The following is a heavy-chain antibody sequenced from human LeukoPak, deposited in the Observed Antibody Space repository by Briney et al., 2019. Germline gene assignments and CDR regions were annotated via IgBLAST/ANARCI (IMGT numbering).Heavy chain of an antibody. CDR3: ARASTPGGPFDY. CDR1: GFTFSNYW. J-gene: IGHJ4*02. V-gene: IGHV3-74*01. Sequence: RGSLRLSCAASGFTFSNYWMHWVRQAPGKGLVWVSRITSDGSSTSYADSVRGRFTVSRDNAKNTLYLQMNSLRAEDTAVYYCARASTPGGPFDYWGQGTLVTVSS. D-gene: IGHD4-23*01. CDR2: ITSDGSST.